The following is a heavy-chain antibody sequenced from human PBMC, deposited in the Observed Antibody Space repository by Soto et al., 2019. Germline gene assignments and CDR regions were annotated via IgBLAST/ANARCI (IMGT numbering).Heavy chain of an antibody. V-gene: IGHV4-61*01. CDR1: GGSVSSGSYY. J-gene: IGHJ6*02. Sequence: NPSETLSLTCTVSGGSVSSGSYYWSWIRQPPGKGLEWIGYIYYSGSTNYNPSLKSRVTISVDTSKNQSSLKLSSVTAADTAVYYCARDRVDTGSYYYGMDVWGQGTTVTVSS. D-gene: IGHD3-9*01. CDR3: ARDRVDTGSYYYGMDV. CDR2: IYYSGST.